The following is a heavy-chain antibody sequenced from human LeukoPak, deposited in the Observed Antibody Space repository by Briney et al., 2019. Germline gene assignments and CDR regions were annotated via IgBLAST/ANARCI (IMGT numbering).Heavy chain of an antibody. D-gene: IGHD3-22*01. V-gene: IGHV3-11*01. CDR3: ANQGASYDSSGV. CDR1: GFTFSDDY. Sequence: PGGSLRLSCAASGFTFSDDYMSWIRQAPGKGLEWVSYISSSGSTIYYADSVKGRFTISRDNSKNTLYLQMNSLRAEDTAVYYCANQGASYDSSGVWGQGTLVTVSS. J-gene: IGHJ4*02. CDR2: ISSSGSTI.